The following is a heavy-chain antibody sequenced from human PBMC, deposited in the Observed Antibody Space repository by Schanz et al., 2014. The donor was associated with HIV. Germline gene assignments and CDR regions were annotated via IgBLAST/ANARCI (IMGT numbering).Heavy chain of an antibody. V-gene: IGHV3-9*01. CDR3: ARGAAEMATMTPWRY. D-gene: IGHD5-12*01. CDR2: ISWNSGSI. J-gene: IGHJ4*02. CDR1: GFNFDDYV. Sequence: EVQLVESGGGLVQPGRSLRLSCTGSGFNFDDYVMYWVRQAPGKGLEWVSGISWNSGSIGYADSVKGRFTISRDNAKNSLYLQMHSLRAEDTALYYCARGAAEMATMTPWRYWGQGTLVTVSS.